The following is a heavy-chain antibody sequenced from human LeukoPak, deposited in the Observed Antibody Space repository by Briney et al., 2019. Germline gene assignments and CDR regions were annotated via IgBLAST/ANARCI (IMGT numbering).Heavy chain of an antibody. D-gene: IGHD3-10*01. CDR1: GYTFNTYG. V-gene: IGHV1-18*01. CDR2: ISAYNGNT. Sequence: ASVKVSCKASGYTFNTYGISWVRQAPGQRPEWMGWISAYNGNTNYAQKFQGRVTQITDTSTSTAYMELRSLRSDDTAVYYCARDGFFGSGIVGAFDIWGQGTMVTVSS. CDR3: ARDGFFGSGIVGAFDI. J-gene: IGHJ3*02.